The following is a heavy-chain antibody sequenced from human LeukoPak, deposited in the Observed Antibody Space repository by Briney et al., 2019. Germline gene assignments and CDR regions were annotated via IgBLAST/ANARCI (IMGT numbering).Heavy chain of an antibody. J-gene: IGHJ4*02. CDR1: GFTFDDYT. CDR3: AKSSSSWYYFDY. V-gene: IGHV3-43*01. Sequence: GGSLRLSCAASGFTFDDYTMHWVRQAPGKGLEWVSLISWDGGSTYYADSVKGRFTISRDNSKNSLYLQMNSLGTEDTALYYCAKSSSSWYYFDYWGQGTLVTVSS. CDR2: ISWDGGST. D-gene: IGHD6-13*01.